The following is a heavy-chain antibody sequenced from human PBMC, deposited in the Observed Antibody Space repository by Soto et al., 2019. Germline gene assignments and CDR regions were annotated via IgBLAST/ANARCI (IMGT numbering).Heavy chain of an antibody. CDR3: ARGLYNWNYFDY. Sequence: PSETLSLTCAVYGGSFSGYYWSWIRQPPGKGLEWLGEINHSGSTNYNPSLKSRVTISVDTSKNQFSLKLSSVTAADTAVYYCARGLYNWNYFDYWGQGTLVTVSS. D-gene: IGHD1-20*01. J-gene: IGHJ4*02. CDR1: GGSFSGYY. V-gene: IGHV4-34*01. CDR2: INHSGST.